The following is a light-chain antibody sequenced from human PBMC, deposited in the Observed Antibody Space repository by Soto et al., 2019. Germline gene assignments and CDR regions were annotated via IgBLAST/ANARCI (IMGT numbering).Light chain of an antibody. CDR3: QSYDTSLSGPVI. CDR1: SSNIGAGYD. Sequence: QSVLTQPPSVSGAPGQRVTISCTGSSSNIGAGYDVHWYQQLPGTAPKLLIYGNINRPSGVPERFSGSKSGTSASLAITGLQAEDEADYYCQSYDTSLSGPVIFGGGTKLTVL. CDR2: GNI. J-gene: IGLJ2*01. V-gene: IGLV1-40*01.